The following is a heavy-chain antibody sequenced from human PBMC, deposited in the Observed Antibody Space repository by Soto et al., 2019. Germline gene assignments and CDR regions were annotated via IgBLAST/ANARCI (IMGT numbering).Heavy chain of an antibody. J-gene: IGHJ3*01. CDR3: TRDNSGTPGHDGFDL. V-gene: IGHV3-33*01. Sequence: QVHLVESGGGVVQPGRSLRLSCEASGFAFTTFAMHWVRQPPGKGLEWLAIIWYDGSNIYYGDSVKGRFTISRDNSRNTLYLQMNSLRADDTALYYCTRDNSGTPGHDGFDLWGRGTMVTVSS. CDR2: IWYDGSNI. CDR1: GFAFTTFA. D-gene: IGHD1-1*01.